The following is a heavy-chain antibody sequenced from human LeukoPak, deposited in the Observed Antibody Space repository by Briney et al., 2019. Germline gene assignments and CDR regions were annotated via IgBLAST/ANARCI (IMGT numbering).Heavy chain of an antibody. CDR1: GFPFRSHS. CDR2: IMSNTDV. D-gene: IGHD4-17*01. V-gene: IGHV3-21*01. Sequence: GGSLRLSCSTSGFPFRSHSMNWVRQAPGKGLEWVSSIMSNTDVHYADSVKGRFIISRDNAKNSLFLQMNSLRAEDTAVYYCARDDDFGYWGPGTLVTVSS. CDR3: ARDDDFGY. J-gene: IGHJ4*02.